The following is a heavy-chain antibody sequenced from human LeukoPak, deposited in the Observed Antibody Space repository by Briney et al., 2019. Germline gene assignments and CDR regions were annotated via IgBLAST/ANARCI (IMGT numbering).Heavy chain of an antibody. CDR2: ISGSGGNT. Sequence: GGTLRLSCAASGFTFRSYGMSWVRQAPGKGLEWVSGISGSGGNTYYADSVKGRFTISRDNSKNTLYLQMNSLRAEDTAVYYCAKDHPRGLGPAHYWGQGTLVTVSS. J-gene: IGHJ4*02. V-gene: IGHV3-23*01. CDR3: AKDHPRGLGPAHY. CDR1: GFTFRSYG. D-gene: IGHD3/OR15-3a*01.